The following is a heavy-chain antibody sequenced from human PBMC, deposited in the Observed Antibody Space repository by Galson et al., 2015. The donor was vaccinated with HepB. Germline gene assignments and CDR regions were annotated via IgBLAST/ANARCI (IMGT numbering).Heavy chain of an antibody. D-gene: IGHD3-22*01. CDR1: GYTFNNFG. J-gene: IGHJ4*02. CDR2: ISASSGVT. V-gene: IGHV1-18*01. CDR3: ARAYYDTVGYVDY. Sequence: SVKVSCKASGYTFNNFGVSWVRQAPGQRLEWMGWISASSGVTSYAQKFQDRVTMTTETSTSTAYMELRRLRSDDTAVYYCARAYYDTVGYVDYWGQGTLVTVSS.